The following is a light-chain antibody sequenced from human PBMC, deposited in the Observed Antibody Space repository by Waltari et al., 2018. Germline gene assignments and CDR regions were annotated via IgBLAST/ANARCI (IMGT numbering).Light chain of an antibody. CDR1: SSHIGNPT. CDR2: DNN. CDR3: GTWDSSLSAGV. J-gene: IGLJ3*02. Sequence: QSVLPQPPSVSAAHGQTFPLSCPGRSSHIGNPTLSWYQQPPGTAPKLLIYDNNKRPSGIPDRFSGSKSGTSATLGITGLQTGDEADYYCGTWDSSLSAGVFGGGTKLTVL. V-gene: IGLV1-51*01.